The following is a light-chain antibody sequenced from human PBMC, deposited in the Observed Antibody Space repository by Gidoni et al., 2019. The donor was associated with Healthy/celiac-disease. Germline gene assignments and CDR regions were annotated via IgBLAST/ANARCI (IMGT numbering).Light chain of an antibody. Sequence: QSALTQPASVSGSPGQSITISCTGTSSDVGGYNYVSWYQQHPGKAPKLMIYAVSNRPSGVSNRFSGSKSGNTASLTISGLQAEDEADYYCSSYTSSSTPWVFGGGTKLXV. CDR2: AVS. CDR1: SSDVGGYNY. J-gene: IGLJ3*02. V-gene: IGLV2-14*01. CDR3: SSYTSSSTPWV.